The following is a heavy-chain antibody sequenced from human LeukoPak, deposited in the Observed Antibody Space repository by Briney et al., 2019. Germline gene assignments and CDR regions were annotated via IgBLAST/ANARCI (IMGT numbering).Heavy chain of an antibody. CDR3: ARQEAFDI. Sequence: SETLSLTCTVSGYSISSGYDWGWIRQPPGKGLEWIGSIYYRRATYYNPSLKSRVTISIDTSKNQFSLKLSSVTAADTAVYYCARQEAFDIWGQGTMVTVSS. CDR2: IYYRRAT. J-gene: IGHJ3*02. CDR1: GYSISSGYD. V-gene: IGHV4-38-2*02.